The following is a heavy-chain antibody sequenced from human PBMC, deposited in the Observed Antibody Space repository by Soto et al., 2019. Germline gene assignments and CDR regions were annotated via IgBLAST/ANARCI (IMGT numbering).Heavy chain of an antibody. CDR3: AWDNAATEDS. CDR2: ISDYNGNT. Sequence: QVQLVQSGAEVKKPGASVKVSCKASGYTFTSYGISWVRQAPGQGLEWMGWISDYNGNTNYAQKHKGNVTMTSDTTTGRAYKEHRSQRSDGTAVYYRAWDNAATEDSWGQGNLVTVSS. V-gene: IGHV1-18*01. CDR1: GYTFTSYG. J-gene: IGHJ4*02.